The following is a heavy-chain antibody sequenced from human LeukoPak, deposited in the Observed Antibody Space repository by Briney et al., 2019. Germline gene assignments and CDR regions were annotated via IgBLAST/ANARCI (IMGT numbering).Heavy chain of an antibody. Sequence: SETLSLTCTVSGGSVSSGSYYWRWIRQPPGKGLEWIGYIYYSGSTNYNPSLKSRVTISVDTSKNQFSLKLSSVTAADTAVYYCARRVTLTGRNWFDPWGQGTLVTVSS. CDR2: IYYSGST. J-gene: IGHJ5*02. CDR1: GGSVSSGSYY. V-gene: IGHV4-61*01. CDR3: ARRVTLTGRNWFDP. D-gene: IGHD3-9*01.